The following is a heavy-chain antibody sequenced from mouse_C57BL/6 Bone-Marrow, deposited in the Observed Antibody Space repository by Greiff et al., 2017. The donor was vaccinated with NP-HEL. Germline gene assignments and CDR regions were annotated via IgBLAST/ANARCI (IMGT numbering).Heavy chain of an antibody. J-gene: IGHJ4*01. V-gene: IGHV1-69*01. CDR2: IDPSDSYT. Sequence: QVQLQQPGAELVMPGASVKLSCKASGYTFTSYWMHWVKQRPGQGLEWIGEIDPSDSYTNYNQKFKGKSTLTVDKSSSTAYMQLSSLTSEDSAVYYCARTLYGNSPYYYAMDYWGQGTSVTVSS. CDR1: GYTFTSYW. D-gene: IGHD2-1*01. CDR3: ARTLYGNSPYYYAMDY.